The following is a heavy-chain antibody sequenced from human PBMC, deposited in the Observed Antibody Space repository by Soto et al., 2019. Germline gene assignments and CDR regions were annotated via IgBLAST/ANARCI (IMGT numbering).Heavy chain of an antibody. V-gene: IGHV4-30-4*01. CDR2: IYYSGST. Sequence: PSETLSLTCTVSGGSISSGDYYWSWIRQPPGKGLEWIGYIYYSGSTHYNPSLKSRVTMSVDTSKNQFSLKLSSVTAADTAVYYCARGLSVTVTTPSYYFDYWGQGSLVT. CDR3: ARGLSVTVTTPSYYFDY. D-gene: IGHD4-17*01. J-gene: IGHJ4*02. CDR1: GGSISSGDYY.